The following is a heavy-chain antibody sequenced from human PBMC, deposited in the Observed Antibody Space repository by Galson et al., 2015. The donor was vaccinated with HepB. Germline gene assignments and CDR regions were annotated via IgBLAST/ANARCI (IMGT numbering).Heavy chain of an antibody. CDR2: IYYSGST. D-gene: IGHD4-17*01. CDR3: ASSGDGDYFFDL. CDR1: GGSISSGGYY. J-gene: IGHJ2*01. Sequence: TLSLTCTVSGGSISSGGYYWSWIRQHPGKGLEWIGYIYYSGSTYYNPSLKSRVTISVDTSKNQFSLKLSSVTAADTAVYYCASSGDGDYFFDLWGRGTLVTVSS. V-gene: IGHV4-31*03.